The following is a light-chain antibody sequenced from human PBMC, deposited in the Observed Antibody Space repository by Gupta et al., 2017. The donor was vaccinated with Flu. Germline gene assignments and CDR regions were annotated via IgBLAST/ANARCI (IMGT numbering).Light chain of an antibody. CDR2: SNN. V-gene: IGLV1-44*01. J-gene: IGLJ3*02. CDR1: SSNIGTKS. Sequence: SVLTQPPSASGTPGQRVTISCSGSSSNIGTKSVNWYQQLPGTDPNSLVYSNNRRPSAVPARFSCSKSGTTASPLTIGLQAEEEADYYCAASDDSRNSLVFGGGTKLTVL. CDR3: AASDDSRNSLV.